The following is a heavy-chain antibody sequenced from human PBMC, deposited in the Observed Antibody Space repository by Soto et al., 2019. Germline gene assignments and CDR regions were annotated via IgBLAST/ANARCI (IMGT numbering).Heavy chain of an antibody. D-gene: IGHD5-12*01. J-gene: IGHJ6*02. CDR1: GYTFTGYY. Sequence: ASVKVSCKASGYTFTGYYMHWVRQAPGQGLEWMGWINPNSGGTNYAQKFQGRVTMTRDTSISTAYMELSRLRSDDTAVYYCARDGSGYRGYDWDYYGMDVWGQGTTVTVSS. V-gene: IGHV1-2*02. CDR2: INPNSGGT. CDR3: ARDGSGYRGYDWDYYGMDV.